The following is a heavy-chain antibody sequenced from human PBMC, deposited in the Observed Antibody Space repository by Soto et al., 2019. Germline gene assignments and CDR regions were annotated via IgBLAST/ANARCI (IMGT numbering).Heavy chain of an antibody. D-gene: IGHD2-2*01. CDR2: ISGSGGST. Sequence: GGSLRLSCAASGFTFSDYAMSWVRQAPGKGLEWVSGISGSGGSTYYADSVKGRFTISRDNSKNTVYMQMNSLRAEDTAVYYCAKDIYCRSTSCYFYNYYMDVWGKGTTVTVSS. J-gene: IGHJ6*03. CDR3: AKDIYCRSTSCYFYNYYMDV. CDR1: GFTFSDYA. V-gene: IGHV3-23*01.